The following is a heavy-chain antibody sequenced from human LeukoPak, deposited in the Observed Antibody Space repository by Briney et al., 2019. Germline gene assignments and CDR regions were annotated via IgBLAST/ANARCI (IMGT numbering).Heavy chain of an antibody. CDR1: GFTFSNAW. J-gene: IGHJ4*02. CDR3: TTDSTMIVVVDY. Sequence: PGGSLRLSCAASGFTFSNAWMNWVRQAPGKGLEWVGRIKSKTDGGTTDYAAPVKGRFTISRDDSKNTLYLQMNSLETEDTAVYYCTTDSTMIVVVDYWGQGTLVTVSS. D-gene: IGHD3-22*01. CDR2: IKSKTDGGTT. V-gene: IGHV3-15*07.